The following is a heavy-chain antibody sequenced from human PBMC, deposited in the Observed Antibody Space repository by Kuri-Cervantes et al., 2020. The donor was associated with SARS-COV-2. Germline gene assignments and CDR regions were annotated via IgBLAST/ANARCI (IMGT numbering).Heavy chain of an antibody. CDR3: ASGYCSSTSCYPPRGGYYYYYGMDV. J-gene: IGHJ6*02. V-gene: IGHV3-30*03. D-gene: IGHD2-2*01. CDR1: EFTYSSYG. CDR2: ISYDGNNK. Sequence: GESLKISCAASEFTYSSYGMHWVRQAPGKGLEWVAVISYDGNNKYYADSVKGRFTISRDNSKNTLYLQMNSLRAEDTAVYYCASGYCSSTSCYPPRGGYYYYYGMDVWGQGTTVTVSS.